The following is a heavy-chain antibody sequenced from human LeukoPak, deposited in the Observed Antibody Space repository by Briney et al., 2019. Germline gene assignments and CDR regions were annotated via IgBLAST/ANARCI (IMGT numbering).Heavy chain of an antibody. J-gene: IGHJ6*03. V-gene: IGHV4-59*01. D-gene: IGHD3-10*01. CDR2: ISYSGST. CDR1: GGSISSYY. Sequence: SKTLSLTCTVSGGSISSYYWSWIRLPPGKGLEWIGYISYSGSTNYNPSLQSRISISVDTSKNPFSLRLSSVTAADTAVYYCARVNEEEFGELYGYNYYMAVWGKGTTVTVSS. CDR3: ARVNEEEFGELYGYNYYMAV.